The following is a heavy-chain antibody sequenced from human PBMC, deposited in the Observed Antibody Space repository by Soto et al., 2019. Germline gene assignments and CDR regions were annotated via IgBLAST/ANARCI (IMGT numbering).Heavy chain of an antibody. J-gene: IGHJ4*02. CDR3: AKDHGPLGRLWFGDLDRGYFDY. CDR1: GFTFSTYN. V-gene: IGHV3-74*01. CDR2: INSDGSST. Sequence: EVQLVESGGGLVQPGGSLRLSCGASGFTFSTYNMHWVRQGPGKGLVWVSRINSDGSSTRYADSVKGRFTISRDNAKNTLYLQMNSLRVEDTAIYYCAKDHGPLGRLWFGDLDRGYFDYWGQGTLVTVSS. D-gene: IGHD3-10*01.